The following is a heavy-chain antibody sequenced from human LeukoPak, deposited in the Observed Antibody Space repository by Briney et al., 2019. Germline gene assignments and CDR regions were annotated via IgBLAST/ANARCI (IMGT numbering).Heavy chain of an antibody. Sequence: PGGSLRLSCAASGFTFSSYEMNWVRQAPGKGLEWVSYISSSGSTIYYADSVKGGFTISRDNAKNSLYLQMNSLRAEDTAVYYCASGDIVVVPAASFDYWGQGTLVTVSS. CDR3: ASGDIVVVPAASFDY. D-gene: IGHD2-2*01. CDR2: ISSSGSTI. V-gene: IGHV3-48*03. J-gene: IGHJ4*02. CDR1: GFTFSSYE.